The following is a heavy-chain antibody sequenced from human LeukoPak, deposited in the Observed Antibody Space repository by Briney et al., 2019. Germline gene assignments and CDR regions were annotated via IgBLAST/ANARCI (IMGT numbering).Heavy chain of an antibody. CDR3: ARQGSRMTAILDY. J-gene: IGHJ4*02. Sequence: GESLKISCKGSGYNFTNYWIGWVRQMPGKGLEWMGIIYPGDSQTRYSPSVQGQVTISADKSISTAFLQWSSLKASDIAMYYCARQGSRMTAILDYWGQGTLVTVSS. D-gene: IGHD2-21*02. CDR2: IYPGDSQT. V-gene: IGHV5-51*01. CDR1: GYNFTNYW.